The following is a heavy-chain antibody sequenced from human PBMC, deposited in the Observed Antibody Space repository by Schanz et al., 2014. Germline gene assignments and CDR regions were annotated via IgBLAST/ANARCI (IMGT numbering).Heavy chain of an antibody. CDR3: ARGGSGSHYRLDY. CDR1: GFGFSSYS. Sequence: EVQLVESGGGLIQPGGSLRLSCAASGFGFSSYSMNWVRQAPGKGLEWVSYISGSSRTIYYADSVKGRFTISRDNAKNSLYLEMNSLRAEDTGLYFCARGGSGSHYRLDYWGQGTLVTVSS. CDR2: ISGSSRTI. J-gene: IGHJ4*02. V-gene: IGHV3-48*01. D-gene: IGHD1-26*01.